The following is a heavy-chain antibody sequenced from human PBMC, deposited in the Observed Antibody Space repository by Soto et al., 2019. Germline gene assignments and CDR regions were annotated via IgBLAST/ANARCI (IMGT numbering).Heavy chain of an antibody. Sequence: EVQLLASGGGLVQPGGSLRLSCAASGFTFSSYAMSWVRQAPGTGLEWVSAISGSGGSTYYADSVKGRFTISRDNSKNTLYLQMNSLRAADTAVYYCAKDADTYYYDSSGYTSSIRWGQGTMVTVSS. J-gene: IGHJ4*02. CDR3: AKDADTYYYDSSGYTSSIR. V-gene: IGHV3-23*01. CDR1: GFTFSSYA. D-gene: IGHD3-22*01. CDR2: ISGSGGST.